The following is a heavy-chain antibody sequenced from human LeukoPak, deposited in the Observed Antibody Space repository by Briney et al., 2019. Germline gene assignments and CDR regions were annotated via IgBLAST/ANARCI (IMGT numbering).Heavy chain of an antibody. V-gene: IGHV4-30-4*02. CDR3: ARAWPRPYADF. CDR2: IYYSGST. J-gene: IGHJ4*02. D-gene: IGHD4-17*01. CDR1: GGSISSGDYY. Sequence: SETLSLTCTVSGGSISSGDYYWSWIRQPPGKGLEWIGYIYYSGSTYYNPSLKSRVTMSVDMSKNQFSLRLNSVTAADTAVYYCARAWPRPYADFWGQGTLVTVSS.